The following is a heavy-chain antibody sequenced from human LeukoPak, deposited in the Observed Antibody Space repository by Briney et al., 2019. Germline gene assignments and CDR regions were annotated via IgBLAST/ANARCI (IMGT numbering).Heavy chain of an antibody. D-gene: IGHD6-13*01. CDR1: GFIFSIYS. J-gene: IGHJ4*02. V-gene: IGHV3-21*01. CDR3: ARAYNNTWVFDY. CDR2: ISISSLHI. Sequence: GGSLRLSCAASGFIFSIYSRNYVHQAPGKGLEWVSSISISSLHIYYADSLKGRFTITRDNAKNSLYLQTNSLRAEDTAVYYCARAYNNTWVFDYWGQGTLVTVSS.